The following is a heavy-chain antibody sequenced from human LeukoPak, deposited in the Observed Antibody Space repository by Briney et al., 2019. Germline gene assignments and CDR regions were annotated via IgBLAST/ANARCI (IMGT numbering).Heavy chain of an antibody. J-gene: IGHJ4*02. D-gene: IGHD3-3*01. CDR3: ARAGGTIFGVVTTMTYYMDV. CDR2: ISYDGSNK. Sequence: PGGSLRLSCAASGFTFSSYAMHWVRQAPGKGLEWVAVISYDGSNKYYADSVKGRFTISRDNSRNTLYLQMNSLRAEDTAVYYCARAGGTIFGVVTTMTYYMDVWGQGTLVTVSS. V-gene: IGHV3-30*04. CDR1: GFTFSSYA.